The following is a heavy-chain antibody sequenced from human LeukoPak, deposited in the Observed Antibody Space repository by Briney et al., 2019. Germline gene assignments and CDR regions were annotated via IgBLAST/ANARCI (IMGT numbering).Heavy chain of an antibody. CDR1: GFTFNTYA. Sequence: GGSLSLSCAACGFTFNTYAMHWVRQARGRGLEWLAVISFDGSNQYHAESVKGRFTISRHNSKNTLSLQVTTLTPEDTAVYYCARALTTVNQHYYYMDIWGKGTTVTVSS. V-gene: IGHV3-30*01. CDR2: ISFDGSNQ. D-gene: IGHD4-17*01. CDR3: ARALTTVNQHYYYMDI. J-gene: IGHJ6*03.